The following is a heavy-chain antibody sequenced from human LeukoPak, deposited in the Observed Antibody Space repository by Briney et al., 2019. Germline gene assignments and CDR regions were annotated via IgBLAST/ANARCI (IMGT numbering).Heavy chain of an antibody. V-gene: IGHV4-4*07. CDR2: IYTSGST. D-gene: IGHD6-13*01. J-gene: IGHJ3*02. CDR3: ARDDTYSSTDKAAFDI. CDR1: GGSISSYY. Sequence: SETLSLTCTVSGGSISSYYWSWIRQPAGKGLEWIGRIYTSGSTNYNPSLKSRVTMSVDTSKNQFSLKLSSVTAADTAVYYCARDDTYSSTDKAAFDIWGQGTMVTVSS.